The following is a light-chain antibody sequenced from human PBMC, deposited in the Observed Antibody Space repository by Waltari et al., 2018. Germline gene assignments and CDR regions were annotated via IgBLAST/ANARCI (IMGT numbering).Light chain of an antibody. CDR2: KAS. V-gene: IGKV1-5*03. J-gene: IGKJ1*01. CDR3: QQYRTNPWA. CDR1: QNINSW. Sequence: DIQMTQSPSTLSASVGDRVTLTCRASQNINSWLAWYQQKPGMAPKLLISKASTLESGVPSMFSSSGSGTEFTLTIGSLQPDDLATYYCQQYRTNPWAFGQGTKV.